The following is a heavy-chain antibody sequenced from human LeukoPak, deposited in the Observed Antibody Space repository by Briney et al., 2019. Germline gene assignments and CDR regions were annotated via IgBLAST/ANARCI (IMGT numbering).Heavy chain of an antibody. V-gene: IGHV4-61*01. Sequence: SGTLSLTCTVSGGSVSSGSYYWSWIRQPPGKGLEWIGYIYYSGSTNYNPSLKSRVTISVDTSENQFSLKLSSVTAADTAVYYCARVSTGYSYGSTSFDYWGQGTLVTVSS. CDR3: ARVSTGYSYGSTSFDY. CDR1: GGSVSSGSYY. J-gene: IGHJ4*02. D-gene: IGHD5-18*01. CDR2: IYYSGST.